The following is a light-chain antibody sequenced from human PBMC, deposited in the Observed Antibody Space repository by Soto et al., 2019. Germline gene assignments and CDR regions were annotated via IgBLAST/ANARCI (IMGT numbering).Light chain of an antibody. J-gene: IGKJ4*01. V-gene: IGKV3-15*01. CDR3: QQYNNWPPLT. CDR2: AAS. Sequence: EMVLTQSPGALSLSPGERATLSCRASQRVSNHFAWYQQKPGQAPRLLIYAASTRAAGVPARFSGSGFGTEFTLTINSLQSEDFAVYYCQQYNNWPPLTFGGGTKVDIK. CDR1: QRVSNH.